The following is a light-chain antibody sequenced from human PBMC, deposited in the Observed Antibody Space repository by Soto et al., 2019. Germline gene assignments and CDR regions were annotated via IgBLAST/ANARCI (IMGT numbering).Light chain of an antibody. V-gene: IGKV1-5*03. J-gene: IGKJ3*01. CDR2: KAS. CDR3: QQYNSFPYT. Sequence: DIQMTQSPSTLSASVGDRVTITCRASQSLSSWLAWYQQKPGKAPNLLIYKASSLESGVPSRFSGSGSGTEFTLTISSLQPDDFATYYCQQYNSFPYTFGPGTKVDIK. CDR1: QSLSSW.